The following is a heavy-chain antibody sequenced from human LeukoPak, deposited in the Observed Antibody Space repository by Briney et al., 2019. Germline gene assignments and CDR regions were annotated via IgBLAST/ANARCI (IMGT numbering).Heavy chain of an antibody. V-gene: IGHV6-1*01. Sequence: SQTLSLTCAISGDSVSSNSAAWNWIRQSPSRGLEWLGRTYYRSKWYNDYAVSVKSRITINSDTSKNQFSLQLNSVTPEDTAVYYCVRDDGTEGRALDYWGQGTLVTVSS. CDR2: TYYRSKWYN. CDR3: VRDDGTEGRALDY. CDR1: GDSVSSNSAA. J-gene: IGHJ4*02. D-gene: IGHD3-10*01.